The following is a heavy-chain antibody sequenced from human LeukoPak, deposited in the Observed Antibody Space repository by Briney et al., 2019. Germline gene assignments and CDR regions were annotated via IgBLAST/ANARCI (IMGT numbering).Heavy chain of an antibody. CDR1: GYTFTGFH. D-gene: IGHD3-16*02. J-gene: IGHJ4*02. CDR2: IQSDSGDT. CDR3: ARDLTGDLYTFFDY. V-gene: IGHV1-2*02. Sequence: ASVKVSCKTTGYTFTGFHLHWVRQAPGQGLEWMAWIQSDSGDTNYAQKFQGRVTVTRDKFTRTSYIEVDRLSSDDTAVYYCARDLTGDLYTFFDYWGQGTLVTVSS.